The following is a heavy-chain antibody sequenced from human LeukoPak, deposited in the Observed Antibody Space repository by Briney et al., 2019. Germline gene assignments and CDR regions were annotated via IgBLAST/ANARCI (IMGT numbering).Heavy chain of an antibody. D-gene: IGHD3-9*01. CDR3: ARARPETGCIDY. CDR1: GGTFSSYA. J-gene: IGHJ4*02. V-gene: IGHV1-69*04. Sequence: SVKVSCKASGGTFSSYAISWVRQAPGQGLEWMGRIIPIPGIANYAQKFQGRVTITADKSTSTAYMELSSLRSEDTAVYYCARARPETGCIDYWGQGTLVTVSS. CDR2: IIPIPGIA.